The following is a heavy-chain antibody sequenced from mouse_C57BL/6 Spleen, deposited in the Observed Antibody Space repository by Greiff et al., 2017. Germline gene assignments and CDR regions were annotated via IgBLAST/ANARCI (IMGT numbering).Heavy chain of an antibody. CDR1: GYTFTSYW. CDR3: ARGFPDY. V-gene: IGHV1-64*01. CDR2: IHPNRGST. J-gene: IGHJ2*01. Sequence: QVQLLQPGAELVKPGASVKLSCKASGYTFTSYWMHWVTQRPGQGLEWIGMIHPNRGSTNYNEKFNSKATLTVDKSASSAYMQLSSLTSEDCEVYYGARGFPDYWGQGTTLTVSS.